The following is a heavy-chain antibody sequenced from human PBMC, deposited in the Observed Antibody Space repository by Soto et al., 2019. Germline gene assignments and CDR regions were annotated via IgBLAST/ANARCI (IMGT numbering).Heavy chain of an antibody. CDR1: GFTFSSYG. V-gene: IGHV3-30*18. CDR3: AKGPYPSIAARVDY. Sequence: PGGSLRLSCAASGFTFSSYGMHWVRQAPGKGLEWVAVISYDGSNKYYADSVKGRFTISRDNSKNTLYLQMNSLRAEDTAVYYCAKGPYPSIAARVDYWGQGTLVTVSS. J-gene: IGHJ4*02. D-gene: IGHD6-6*01. CDR2: ISYDGSNK.